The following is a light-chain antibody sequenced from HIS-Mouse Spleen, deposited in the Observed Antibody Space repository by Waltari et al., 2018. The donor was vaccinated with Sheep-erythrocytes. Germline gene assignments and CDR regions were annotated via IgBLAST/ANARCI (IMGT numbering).Light chain of an antibody. J-gene: IGLJ1*01. CDR1: SSDVGGYNY. Sequence: QSALTQPRSVSGSPGQSVTISCTGTSSDVGGYNYVSWYQQHPGKAPKPMIYDVSKRPSGLPDRFAGSKSGNTASLTISGRQAEDEADYYCCSYAGSYNHVFATGTKVTVL. CDR3: CSYAGSYNHV. V-gene: IGLV2-11*01. CDR2: DVS.